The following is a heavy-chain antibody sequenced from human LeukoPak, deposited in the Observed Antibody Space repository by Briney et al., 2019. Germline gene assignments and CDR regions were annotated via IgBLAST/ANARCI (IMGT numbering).Heavy chain of an antibody. CDR1: GRSFSGYY. D-gene: IGHD6-6*01. CDR3: ARASGRSSNLYY. J-gene: IGHJ4*02. CDR2: INHSGST. Sequence: SETLSLTCAVYGRSFSGYYWSWIRQPPGKGLEWIGEINHSGSTNYNPSLKSRVTISVDTSKNQFSLQLNSVTPEDTAVYYCARASGRSSNLYYWGQGTLVTVSS. V-gene: IGHV4-34*01.